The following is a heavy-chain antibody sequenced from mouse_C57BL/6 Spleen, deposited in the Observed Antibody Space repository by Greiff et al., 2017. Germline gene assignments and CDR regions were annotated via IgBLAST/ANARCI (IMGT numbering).Heavy chain of an antibody. CDR2: IHPSDSDT. D-gene: IGHD2-4*01. J-gene: IGHJ2*01. CDR1: GYTFTSYW. CDR3: ATKSRAPYDYDDGDFDY. V-gene: IGHV1-74*01. Sequence: QVQLQQPGAELVKPGASVKVSCKASGYTFTSYWMHWVKQRPGQGLEWIGRIHPSDSDTNYNQKFKGKATLTVDKSSSTAYMQLSSLTSEDTAVYYGATKSRAPYDYDDGDFDYWGQGTTLTVSS.